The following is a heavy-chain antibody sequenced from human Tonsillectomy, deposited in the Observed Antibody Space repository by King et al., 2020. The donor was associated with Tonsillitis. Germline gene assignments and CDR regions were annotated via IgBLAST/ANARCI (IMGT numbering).Heavy chain of an antibody. D-gene: IGHD3-10*01. CDR1: GGSISSGGYY. Sequence: QLQESGPGLVKPSQTLSLTCTVSGGSISSGGYYWSWIRQHPGKGLEWIGYIYYSGSTYYNPSLKSRVTISVDTSKNQFSLKLSSVTAADTAVYYCARGDLVRGDTIDVWGQGTTVNVSS. CDR3: ARGDLVRGDTIDV. V-gene: IGHV4-31*03. J-gene: IGHJ6*02. CDR2: IYYSGST.